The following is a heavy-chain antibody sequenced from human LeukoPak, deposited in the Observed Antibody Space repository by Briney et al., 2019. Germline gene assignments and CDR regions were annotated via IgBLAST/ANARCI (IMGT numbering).Heavy chain of an antibody. J-gene: IGHJ4*02. CDR2: INHRGST. CDR3: ARGGRWPVHFDY. Sequence: SETLSLTCAVSGGSFSGYYWSWIRQPPGKGLEWIGEINHRGSTNSNPSLRGRLTVSVDTSKNQFSLKLNSVTAADTAVYYCARGGRWPVHFDYWGQGTLVTVSS. V-gene: IGHV4-34*01. CDR1: GGSFSGYY. D-gene: IGHD6-19*01.